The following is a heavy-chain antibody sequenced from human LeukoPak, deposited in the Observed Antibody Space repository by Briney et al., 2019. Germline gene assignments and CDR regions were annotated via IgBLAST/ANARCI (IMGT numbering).Heavy chain of an antibody. V-gene: IGHV3-74*01. CDR2: INSDGDST. Sequence: QTGGSLRLSCAASGFTITPYWMHWVRQVPGKGLVWVSRINSDGDSTNYADSVKGRFTISRGNAKNTLYLQINSLRADDTAVYYCARDNGFSLFATWGPGTLVTVSS. D-gene: IGHD5-18*01. J-gene: IGHJ5*02. CDR3: ARDNGFSLFAT. CDR1: GFTITPYW.